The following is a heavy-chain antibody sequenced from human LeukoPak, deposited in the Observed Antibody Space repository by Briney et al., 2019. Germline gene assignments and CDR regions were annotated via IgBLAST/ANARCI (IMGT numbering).Heavy chain of an antibody. Sequence: GASVKVSCKASVYTFTDYYMHWVRQAPGQGLEWMGWINPNSGGTKYAQKFQGRVIMTRDTSISTAYMDLSSLRSDDTAVYYCARSEIPLAYYYWGQGTLVTVSS. J-gene: IGHJ4*02. D-gene: IGHD6-19*01. CDR3: ARSEIPLAYYY. V-gene: IGHV1-2*02. CDR1: VYTFTDYY. CDR2: INPNSGGT.